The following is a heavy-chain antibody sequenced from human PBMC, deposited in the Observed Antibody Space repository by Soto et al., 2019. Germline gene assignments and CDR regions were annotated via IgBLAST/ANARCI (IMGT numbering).Heavy chain of an antibody. V-gene: IGHV3-23*01. CDR2: ISGSGGST. CDR1: GFTFSSYA. CDR3: AKDLRLGAYYCDGIDV. J-gene: IGHJ6*02. D-gene: IGHD3-16*01. Sequence: EVQLLESGGGLVQPGGSLRLSCAASGFTFSSYAMSWVRQAPGKGLEWVSAISGSGGSTYYADSVKGRFTISRDNSKNTLYLQMNRLRAEDTAVYYCAKDLRLGAYYCDGIDVWGQGTTVTVSS.